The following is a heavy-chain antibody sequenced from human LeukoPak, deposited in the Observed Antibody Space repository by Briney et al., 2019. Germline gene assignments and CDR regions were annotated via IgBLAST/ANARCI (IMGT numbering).Heavy chain of an antibody. CDR1: GGSISSGGYY. CDR3: ASKRYSSSLPYGPGAFDI. V-gene: IGHV4-31*03. CDR2: IYYSGST. D-gene: IGHD6-13*01. Sequence: SETLSLTCTVSGGSISSGGYYWSWIRQHPGKGLEWIGYIYYSGSTYYNPSLKSRVTISVDTSKNQFSLKLSSVTAADTAVYYCASKRYSSSLPYGPGAFDIWGQGTMVTVSP. J-gene: IGHJ3*02.